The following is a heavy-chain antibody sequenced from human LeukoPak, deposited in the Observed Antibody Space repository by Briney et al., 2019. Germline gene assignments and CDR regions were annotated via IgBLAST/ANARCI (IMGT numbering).Heavy chain of an antibody. J-gene: IGHJ4*02. CDR2: ICWNSGSI. D-gene: IGHD4-17*01. CDR3: AKDGEYGDYPNPLDY. V-gene: IGHV3-9*01. Sequence: PGGSLRLSCAASGFSFDDYAMHWVRQAPGEGLEWVSGICWNSGSIGYADSVKGRFTISRDNAKNSLYLQMNSLRAEDTALYYCAKDGEYGDYPNPLDYWGQGTLLTLSS. CDR1: GFSFDDYA.